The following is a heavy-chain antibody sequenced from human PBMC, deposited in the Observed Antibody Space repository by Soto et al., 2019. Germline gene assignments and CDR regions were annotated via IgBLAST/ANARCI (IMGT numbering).Heavy chain of an antibody. CDR1: GFTFSSYA. CDR2: FSGSGGNT. J-gene: IGHJ3*02. CDR3: AREVRVRGFAFDI. V-gene: IGHV3-23*01. Sequence: GSLRLSCAASGFTFSSYAMSWVCQAPGKGLEWVASFSGSGGNTYYADSVKGRFTITRDNSKNMLYLQMNSLRVEDTAVYYCAREVRVRGFAFDIWGQGTMVTVSS. D-gene: IGHD3-3*01.